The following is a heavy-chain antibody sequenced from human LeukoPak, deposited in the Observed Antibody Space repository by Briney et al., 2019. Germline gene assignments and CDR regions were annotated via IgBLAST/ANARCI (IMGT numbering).Heavy chain of an antibody. Sequence: GASVKVSCTASGYTFTRYDINWVRQAPGQGLEWLGWMNPNNGNTGYAQKFQRRVTMTRSTSIDTAYMELNTLTSDDTSAYYCARGFYYYGLDVWGQGTTVTVSS. CDR1: GYTFTRYD. CDR2: MNPNNGNT. CDR3: ARGFYYYGLDV. V-gene: IGHV1-8*01. J-gene: IGHJ6*02.